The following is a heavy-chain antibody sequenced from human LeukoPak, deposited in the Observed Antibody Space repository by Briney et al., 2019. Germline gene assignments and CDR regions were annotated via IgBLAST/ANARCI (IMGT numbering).Heavy chain of an antibody. CDR3: ARMDMDTAMVTNYLDH. J-gene: IGHJ4*02. CDR1: GYTFTNNY. Sequence: ASVKISCKASGYTFTNNYMHWVRQAPGQGLEWMGVIHPSGSSINYAQKFQGRVTMTKDTSTSTVYIELNTLRSDDTAVYYCARMDMDTAMVTNYLDHWGQGTLLIVSS. CDR2: IHPSGSSI. D-gene: IGHD5-18*01. V-gene: IGHV1-46*01.